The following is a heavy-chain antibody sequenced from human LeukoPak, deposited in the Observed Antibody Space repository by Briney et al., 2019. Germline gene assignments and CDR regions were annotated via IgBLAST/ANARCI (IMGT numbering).Heavy chain of an antibody. Sequence: VNVSCKGSGCTFSSYPISGVRQAPGQGREGMGGIIPIFGTTNYAQKFQGRVTITSDESTSTAYLELSSLRSEDKAVYYCAREGGLSSSWFDYWGKGTLVTVSS. V-gene: IGHV1-69*13. D-gene: IGHD6-13*01. CDR3: AREGGLSSSWFDY. CDR1: GCTFSSYP. CDR2: IIPIFGTT. J-gene: IGHJ4*02.